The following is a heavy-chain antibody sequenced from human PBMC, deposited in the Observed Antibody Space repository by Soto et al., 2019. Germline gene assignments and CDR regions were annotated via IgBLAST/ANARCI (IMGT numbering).Heavy chain of an antibody. V-gene: IGHV4-59*01. Sequence: QVQLQESGPGLVKPSETLSLTCTVSGGSLSSYYWTWIRQSPGKGLEWIGYVYFSGNTNYNPSLKSRVTISIDTSKNQFSLRLASVTAADTAFYYCGSVRPSGYVLYWGQGTLVTVSS. CDR3: GSVRPSGYVLY. D-gene: IGHD6-25*01. J-gene: IGHJ4*02. CDR1: GGSLSSYY. CDR2: VYFSGNT.